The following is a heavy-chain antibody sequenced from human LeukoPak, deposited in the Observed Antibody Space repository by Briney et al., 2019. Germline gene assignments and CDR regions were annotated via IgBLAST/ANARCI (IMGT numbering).Heavy chain of an antibody. Sequence: GASVKVSCKASGYTFTSYGISWVRQAPGQGLEWMGWISAYNGNTYYVQKLQGRVTMTTDTSTSTAYMELRSLRSDDTAVYYCARDRLADTAMVTSGYWGQGTLVTVSS. J-gene: IGHJ4*02. CDR2: ISAYNGNT. V-gene: IGHV1-18*01. CDR1: GYTFTSYG. CDR3: ARDRLADTAMVTSGY. D-gene: IGHD5-18*01.